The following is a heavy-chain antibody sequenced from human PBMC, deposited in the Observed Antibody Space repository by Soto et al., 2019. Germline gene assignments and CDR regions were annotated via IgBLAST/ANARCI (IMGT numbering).Heavy chain of an antibody. J-gene: IGHJ4*02. CDR2: ISSGSEYI. Sequence: EVQLVESGGGLVKPGGSLRLSCAASGFTFSSYTMNWVRQAPGKGLEWVSSISSGSEYIYYADSVKGRFTISRDNVKNSLYLQMNSLRAEDTAVYYCARDPTVGDYWGQGTLVTVSS. V-gene: IGHV3-21*01. D-gene: IGHD4-17*01. CDR3: ARDPTVGDY. CDR1: GFTFSSYT.